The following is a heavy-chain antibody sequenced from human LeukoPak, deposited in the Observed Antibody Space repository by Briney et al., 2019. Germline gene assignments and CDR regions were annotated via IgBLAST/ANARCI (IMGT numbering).Heavy chain of an antibody. CDR1: GFTFSSYS. D-gene: IGHD6-13*01. Sequence: GGSLRLSCAASGFTFSSYSMNWVRQAPGKGLEWVSYISSSSSTIYYADSVKGRFTISRDNAKYSLYLQMNSLRAEDTAVYYCARHASIAAAATYYFDYWGQGTLVTVSS. CDR3: ARHASIAAAATYYFDY. J-gene: IGHJ4*02. V-gene: IGHV3-48*01. CDR2: ISSSSSTI.